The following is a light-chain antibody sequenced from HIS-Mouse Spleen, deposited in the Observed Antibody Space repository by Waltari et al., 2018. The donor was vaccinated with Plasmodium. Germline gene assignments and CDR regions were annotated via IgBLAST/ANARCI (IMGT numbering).Light chain of an antibody. J-gene: IGLJ3*02. Sequence: SYELTPPPSVSVSPGQTARIHGSGAALPKKSAYWYPQKSGQAPVLGIYEDSKRPSGIPERFSGSSSGTMATLTISGAQVEDEADYYCYSTDSSGNHRVFGGGTKLTVL. V-gene: IGLV3-10*01. CDR3: YSTDSSGNHRV. CDR2: EDS. CDR1: ALPKKS.